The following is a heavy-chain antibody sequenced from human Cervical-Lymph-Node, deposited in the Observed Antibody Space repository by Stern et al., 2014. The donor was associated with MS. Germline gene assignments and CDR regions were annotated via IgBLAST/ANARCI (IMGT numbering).Heavy chain of an antibody. D-gene: IGHD3-10*01. CDR2: ISYDGSYT. J-gene: IGHJ4*02. Sequence: MQLVESGGGVVQPGRSLRLTCTVSGFTFSSYGMHWVRQAPGNGLEWGSVISYDGSYTYYAESVKGRFTISRDNTKNTLYLEMRRLRREDTAVYYCVKRGITEVRGVRLGDYWGPGTLVIVSS. CDR1: GFTFSSYG. CDR3: VKRGITEVRGVRLGDY. V-gene: IGHV3-30*18.